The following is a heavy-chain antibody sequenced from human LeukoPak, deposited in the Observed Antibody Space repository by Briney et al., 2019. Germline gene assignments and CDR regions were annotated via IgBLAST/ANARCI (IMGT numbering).Heavy chain of an antibody. D-gene: IGHD3-3*01. CDR1: GYTFTSYG. V-gene: IGHV1-18*01. CDR2: FSAYNGNT. Sequence: GASVKVSCKASGYTFTSYGISWVRQAPGQGLEWMGWFSAYNGNTNYAQKLQGRVTMTTDTSTSTAYMELRSLRSDDTAVYYCARGLRYYDFWSGYFDYWGQGTLVTVSS. J-gene: IGHJ4*02. CDR3: ARGLRYYDFWSGYFDY.